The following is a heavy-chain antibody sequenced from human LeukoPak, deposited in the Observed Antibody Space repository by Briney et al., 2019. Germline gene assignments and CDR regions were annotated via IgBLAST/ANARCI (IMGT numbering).Heavy chain of an antibody. Sequence: PGGSLSLSCVASGFTFSTYAMSWVRQAPGKGLEWVSLISGSGDSTYYADSVKGRFTISRDKSKNTLDLQMNSLRAEDTAVYYCANLAAAGADYWGQGTLVTVSS. J-gene: IGHJ4*02. CDR1: GFTFSTYA. CDR2: ISGSGDST. D-gene: IGHD6-13*01. CDR3: ANLAAAGADY. V-gene: IGHV3-23*01.